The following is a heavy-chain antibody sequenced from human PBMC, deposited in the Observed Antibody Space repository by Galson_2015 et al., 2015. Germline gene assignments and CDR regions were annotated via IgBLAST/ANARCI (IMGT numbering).Heavy chain of an antibody. Sequence: SVKVSCKASGYTFTDYAMHWVRQAPGQRLEWMGWINTGNGNTEYLQKFQGRVTITRDTSASTAYMELSSLTSEDTAVYYCEILAAATSHWGQGTLVTVSS. CDR3: EILAAATSH. CDR1: GYTFTDYA. D-gene: IGHD1-26*01. CDR2: INTGNGNT. V-gene: IGHV1-3*04. J-gene: IGHJ4*02.